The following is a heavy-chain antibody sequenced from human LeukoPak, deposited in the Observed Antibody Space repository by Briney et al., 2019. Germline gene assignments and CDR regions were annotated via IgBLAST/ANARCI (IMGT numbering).Heavy chain of an antibody. J-gene: IGHJ4*02. Sequence: ASVKVSCKASGYTFTSYYMHWVRQAPGQRLEWMGWINAGNGNTKYSQKFQGRVTITRDKSAGTIYMDLSSLRSEDTAVYYCARGAYILGFCSSTSCSPSLSQASDWGQGTLVTVSS. CDR3: ARGAYILGFCSSTSCSPSLSQASD. CDR2: INAGNGNT. D-gene: IGHD2-2*01. CDR1: GYTFTSYY. V-gene: IGHV1-3*01.